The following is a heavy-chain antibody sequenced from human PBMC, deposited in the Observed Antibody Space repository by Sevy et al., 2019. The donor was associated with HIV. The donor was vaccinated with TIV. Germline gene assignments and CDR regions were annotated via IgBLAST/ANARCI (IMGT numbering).Heavy chain of an antibody. CDR1: GFSFSIYW. CDR3: AREGDSWLPFDY. CDR2: INSDGSST. Sequence: GGSLRLSCAASGFSFSIYWMHWVRQVPGKGLVWVSRINSDGSSTTYADSVKGRFTISRDNAKNSLYLQMNSLRAEDTAVYYCAREGDSWLPFDYWGQGTLVTVSS. V-gene: IGHV3-74*03. D-gene: IGHD6-13*01. J-gene: IGHJ4*02.